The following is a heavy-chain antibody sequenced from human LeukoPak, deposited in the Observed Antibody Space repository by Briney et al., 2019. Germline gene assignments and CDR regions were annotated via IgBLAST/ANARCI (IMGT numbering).Heavy chain of an antibody. V-gene: IGHV3-30*02. Sequence: PGGSLRLSCAASGFTFSSYGMHWVRHAPGKGLEWVAFIRYDGSNKYYADSVKGRFTISRDNSKNTLYLQMNSLRAEDTAVYYCAKDRTTVTTGGVDYWGQGTLVTVSS. D-gene: IGHD4-17*01. CDR2: IRYDGSNK. J-gene: IGHJ4*02. CDR1: GFTFSSYG. CDR3: AKDRTTVTTGGVDY.